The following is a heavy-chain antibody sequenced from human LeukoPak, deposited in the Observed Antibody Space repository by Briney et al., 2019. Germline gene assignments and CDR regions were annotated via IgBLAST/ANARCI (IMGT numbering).Heavy chain of an antibody. Sequence: SETLSLTCAVSGGSISSGGYSWSWIRQPPGKGLEWIGYIYHSGSTYYNPSLKSRVTISVDRSKNQFSLKLSSVTAADTAVYYCARFVKDTIFGADYYGMDVWGQGTTVTVSS. D-gene: IGHD3-3*01. V-gene: IGHV4-30-2*01. CDR3: ARFVKDTIFGADYYGMDV. CDR2: IYHSGST. CDR1: GGSISSGGYS. J-gene: IGHJ6*02.